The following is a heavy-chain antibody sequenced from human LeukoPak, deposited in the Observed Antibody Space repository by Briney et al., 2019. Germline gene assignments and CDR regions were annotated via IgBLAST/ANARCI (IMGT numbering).Heavy chain of an antibody. CDR3: ARERYSSSGYYMDV. D-gene: IGHD6-6*01. Sequence: PSETLSLTCTVSGGSISSYYWSWIRQPPGKGLEWIGYIYYSGSTNYNPSLKSRVTISVDTSKNQFSLKLSSVTAADTAVYYCARERYSSSGYYMDVWGKGTTVTVSS. CDR1: GGSISSYY. V-gene: IGHV4-59*12. J-gene: IGHJ6*03. CDR2: IYYSGST.